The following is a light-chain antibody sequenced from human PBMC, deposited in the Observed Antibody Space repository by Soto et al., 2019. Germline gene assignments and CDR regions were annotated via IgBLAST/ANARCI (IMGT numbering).Light chain of an antibody. J-gene: IGKJ5*01. CDR1: ESIARH. CDR3: QQSYSALSIT. V-gene: IGKV1-39*01. Sequence: DIQMTQSPSSLSASVGERVTITCRASESIARHLNWYQQRPGKAPKLLIYAASSLQNGVPSRFRGGGSGTDFTLTISNLQPEDFATYYFQQSYSALSITFGQGTRLEIK. CDR2: AAS.